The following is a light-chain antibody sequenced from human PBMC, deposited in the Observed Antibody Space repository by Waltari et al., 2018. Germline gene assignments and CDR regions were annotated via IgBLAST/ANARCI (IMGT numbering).Light chain of an antibody. J-gene: IGLJ3*02. Sequence: QSALTQPASVSGSPGQSITISCPVPSSAIGGSNPAPLYQQTPGNAPKLMIYDVTDRPSGVSHRFSGSKSGNTASLTISGLQAEDEAGYYCSAYTSSSPNWVFGGGTKLTVL. CDR1: SSAIGGSNP. CDR3: SAYTSSSPNWV. V-gene: IGLV2-14*03. CDR2: DVT.